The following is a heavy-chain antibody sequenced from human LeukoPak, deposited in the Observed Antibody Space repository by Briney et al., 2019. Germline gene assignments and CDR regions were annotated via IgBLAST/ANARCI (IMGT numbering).Heavy chain of an antibody. J-gene: IGHJ4*02. D-gene: IGHD6-13*01. CDR1: GFTISTQA. CDR3: AKGLVAGAAHY. Sequence: GALRLSCAASGFTISTQAMGWVRQVPGKGLEWISAISGSGRNTYYADSVKGRFTVSRDPSKNTLYLQMNSLRADDTAVYYCAKGLVAGAAHYWGQGTQVTVSS. V-gene: IGHV3-23*01. CDR2: ISGSGRNT.